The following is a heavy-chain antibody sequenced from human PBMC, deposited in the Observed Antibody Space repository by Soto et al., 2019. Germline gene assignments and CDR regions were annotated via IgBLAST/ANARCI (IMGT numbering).Heavy chain of an antibody. CDR1: GYTFTSYG. D-gene: IGHD2-8*01. V-gene: IGHV1-18*01. CDR2: ISAYNGNT. Sequence: GTSVKVSCKASGYTFTSYGISWVRQAPGQGPEWMGWISAYNGNTNYAQKLQGRVTMTTDTSTSTAYMELRSLRSDDTAVYYCARGSRGGTNGPTSFDYWGQGTLVTVSS. CDR3: ARGSRGGTNGPTSFDY. J-gene: IGHJ4*02.